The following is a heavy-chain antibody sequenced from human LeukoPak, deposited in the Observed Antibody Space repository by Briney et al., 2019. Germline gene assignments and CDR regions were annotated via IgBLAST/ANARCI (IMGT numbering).Heavy chain of an antibody. J-gene: IGHJ4*02. CDR1: GGSISHYY. V-gene: IGHV4-59*12. CDR3: ARVGGYSSSWYYFDY. D-gene: IGHD6-13*01. CDR2: IFYSGST. Sequence: PSETLSLTCTVAGGSISHYYWSWIRQPPGKGLEWIGYIFYSGSTNYNPSLKSRVTISVDTSMNQFSLKLSSVTAADTAVYYCARVGGYSSSWYYFDYWGQGTLVTVSS.